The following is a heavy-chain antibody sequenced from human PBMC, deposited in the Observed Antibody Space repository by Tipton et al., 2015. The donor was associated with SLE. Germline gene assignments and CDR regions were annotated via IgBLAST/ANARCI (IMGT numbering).Heavy chain of an antibody. CDR3: ARAPGLERDYYYYYYMDV. CDR1: GGSISSRNYY. J-gene: IGHJ6*03. CDR2: IYYSGIT. D-gene: IGHD3/OR15-3a*01. Sequence: TLSLTCTVSGGSISSRNYYWGWIRQPPGKGLEWIGGIYYSGITYYNPSLKGRVIMSVDTSKNQFSLRLISVTAADTAVYYCARAPGLERDYYYYYYMDVWGKGTTVTVSS. V-gene: IGHV4-39*07.